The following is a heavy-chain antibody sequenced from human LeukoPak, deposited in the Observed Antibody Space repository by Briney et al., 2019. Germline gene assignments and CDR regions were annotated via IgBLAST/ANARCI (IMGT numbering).Heavy chain of an antibody. J-gene: IGHJ6*03. V-gene: IGHV4-34*01. CDR3: ARGLGGTGGYSSGYYHYYYYYYMDV. D-gene: IGHD3-22*01. Sequence: SETLSLTCAVSGGSFSGYYWSWIRQPPGKGLEWIGEINHSGSTNYNPSLTSRVTISVDTSKNQFSLKLSSVTAADTAVYYCARGLGGTGGYSSGYYHYYYYYYMDVWGKGTTVTVSS. CDR1: GGSFSGYY. CDR2: INHSGST.